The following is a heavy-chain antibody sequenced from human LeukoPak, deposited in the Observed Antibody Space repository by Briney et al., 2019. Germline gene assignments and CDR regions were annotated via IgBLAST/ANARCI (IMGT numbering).Heavy chain of an antibody. Sequence: PGASVKVSCKAFGHTLKDLSIHWVRQAPGKGLEWLGGFDPEDDERMYAPKFQGRVTVTEDNSIDTAYMELTSLSSDDTGVYYCSTETAGNYWGQGTLVTVSS. CDR3: STETAGNY. J-gene: IGHJ4*02. V-gene: IGHV1-24*01. CDR1: GHTLKDLS. CDR2: FDPEDDER.